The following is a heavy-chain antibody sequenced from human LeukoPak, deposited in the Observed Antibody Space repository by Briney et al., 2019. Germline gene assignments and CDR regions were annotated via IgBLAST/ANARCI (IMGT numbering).Heavy chain of an antibody. D-gene: IGHD1-20*01. J-gene: IGHJ4*02. CDR2: ISYDGSNK. Sequence: GRSLRLSCAASGFTFSSYAMHWVRQAPGKGLEWVAVISYDGSNKYYADSVKGRFTISRDNSKNTLYLQMNSLRAEDTAVYYCARDGNWKDDRYFDYWGQGTLVTVSS. V-gene: IGHV3-30-3*01. CDR1: GFTFSSYA. CDR3: ARDGNWKDDRYFDY.